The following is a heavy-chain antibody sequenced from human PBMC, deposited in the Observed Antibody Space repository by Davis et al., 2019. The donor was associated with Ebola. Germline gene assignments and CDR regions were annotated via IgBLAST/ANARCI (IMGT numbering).Heavy chain of an antibody. CDR2: IYYSGST. Sequence: PSEALSLTCTVSGGSISSGDYYWSWIRQPPGKGLEWIGYIYYSGSTYYNPSLKSRVTISVDTSKNQFSLKLSSVTAADTAVYYCAKITYRYYYYMDVWGKGTTVTVSS. CDR1: GGSISSGDYY. D-gene: IGHD3-16*01. CDR3: AKITYRYYYYMDV. J-gene: IGHJ6*03. V-gene: IGHV4-30-4*01.